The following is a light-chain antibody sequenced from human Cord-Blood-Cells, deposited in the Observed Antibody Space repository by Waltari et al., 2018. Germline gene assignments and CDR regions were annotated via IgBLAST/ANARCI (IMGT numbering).Light chain of an antibody. CDR2: KDS. CDR3: SSEADNNGV. CDR1: VLAKKY. Sequence: SYELTQPSSVSVSPGQTARITCSGDVLAKKYARWFQQKPGQAPVLVIYKDSERPSGILERFSGSSSGPTVTLTISGAQFEAEAAYYCSSEADNNGVFGGGTKLTVL. J-gene: IGLJ3*02. V-gene: IGLV3-27*01.